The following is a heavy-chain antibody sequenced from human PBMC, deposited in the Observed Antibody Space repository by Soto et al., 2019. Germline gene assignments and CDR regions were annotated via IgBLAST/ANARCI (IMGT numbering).Heavy chain of an antibody. V-gene: IGHV3-23*01. CDR3: AKGGGFSYYDFWSTGDYFGY. D-gene: IGHD3-3*01. J-gene: IGHJ4*02. CDR2: ISGSGCST. CDR1: GFTFSSYA. Sequence: PGGSLRLSCAPSGFTFSSYAMSWVRQAPGKGLEWVSAISGSGCSTYYADSVEGRLTIPRDNSKNTLYLQMNSLRAEEKAGYYCAKGGGFSYYDFWSTGDYFGYWGQGTLVTVSS.